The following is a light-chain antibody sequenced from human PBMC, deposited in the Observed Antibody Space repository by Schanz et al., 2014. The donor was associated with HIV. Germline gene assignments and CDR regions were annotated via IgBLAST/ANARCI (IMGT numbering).Light chain of an antibody. Sequence: EIVLTQSPGTLSLSPGERATLSCRASPSVSSSFLAWYQQKPGQAPRLLIYGASSRATGIPDRFSGSGSGTDFTLTISRLEPEDFAVYYCQQYGSSPATFGQGTKVES. V-gene: IGKV3-20*01. CDR3: QQYGSSPAT. CDR1: PSVSSSF. J-gene: IGKJ1*01. CDR2: GAS.